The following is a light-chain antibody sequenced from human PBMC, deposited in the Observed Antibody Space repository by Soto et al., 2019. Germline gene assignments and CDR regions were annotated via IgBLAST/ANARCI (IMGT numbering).Light chain of an antibody. CDR2: DTS. CDR1: QSVSIT. J-gene: IGKJ5*01. V-gene: IGKV3-15*01. CDR3: HQYNNWPPIT. Sequence: EIVMPQSAATLSVSPGERATLSCRGSQSVSITLAWYQPTTGQAPRLLIYDTSTRATGIPARFSGSGSGTEFTLTISSLQSEDFAVDYCHQYNNWPPITFGQGTRLEIK.